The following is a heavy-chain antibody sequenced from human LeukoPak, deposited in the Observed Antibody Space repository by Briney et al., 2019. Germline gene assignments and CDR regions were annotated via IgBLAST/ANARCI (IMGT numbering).Heavy chain of an antibody. Sequence: GGALRLSCSASGFTFSSYIMHWARQAPGKGLEYVSAITSNGDTTYYADSVKGRVTISRDNSKNTLYLQMSSLRAEDTAVYYCVKDDSYYYDSSGRDSWGQGTLVTVSS. CDR2: ITSNGDTT. J-gene: IGHJ4*02. CDR1: GFTFSSYI. D-gene: IGHD3-22*01. CDR3: VKDDSYYYDSSGRDS. V-gene: IGHV3-64D*09.